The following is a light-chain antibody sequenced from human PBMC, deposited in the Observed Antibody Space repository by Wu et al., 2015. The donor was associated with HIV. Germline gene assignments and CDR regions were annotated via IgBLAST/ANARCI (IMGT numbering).Light chain of an antibody. V-gene: IGKV1-27*01. Sequence: VGDRVTITCRASQGISNFLAWYQQKPGKPPKVLIYAASTLQSGVPSRFSGSGSGTQFTLTISSVQPDDFATYYCQQYNSWTFGQGTKVDFK. CDR3: QQYNSWT. CDR1: QGISNF. CDR2: AAS. J-gene: IGKJ1*01.